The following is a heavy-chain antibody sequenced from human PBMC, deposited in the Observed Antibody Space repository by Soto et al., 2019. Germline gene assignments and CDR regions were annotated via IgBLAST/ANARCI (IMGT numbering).Heavy chain of an antibody. CDR1: GIPFSASG. CDR3: ARDKGVTCIDQ. V-gene: IGHV3-33*01. CDR2: IWSDGNSQ. D-gene: IGHD5-18*01. Sequence: QVQLVESGGGVVQPGRSLRLSCAASGIPFSASGMHWVRQAPGKGLXXVAMIWSDGNSQYYADSVKGRFTISXXNXRNTVYLQMDSLGVEDTAVYFCARDKGVTCIDQWGQGTLVAVSS. J-gene: IGHJ4*02.